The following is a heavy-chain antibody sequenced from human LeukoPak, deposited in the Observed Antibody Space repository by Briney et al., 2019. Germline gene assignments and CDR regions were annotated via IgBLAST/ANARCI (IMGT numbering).Heavy chain of an antibody. CDR2: IWYDGSDK. J-gene: IGHJ4*02. Sequence: QPGGSLRLSCAASGFTFSRYGMHWVRQAPGKGLEWVAVIWYDGSDKYYGDSVKGRFTISRDNSRNTLYLQMNSLRVEDTAVYYCASISNWGQGILVTVSS. CDR1: GFTFSRYG. CDR3: ASISN. V-gene: IGHV3-33*01.